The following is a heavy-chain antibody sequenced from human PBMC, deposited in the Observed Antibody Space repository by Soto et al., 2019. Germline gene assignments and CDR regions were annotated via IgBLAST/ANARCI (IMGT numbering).Heavy chain of an antibody. CDR1: GFTFSSYA. CDR2: ISGSGGST. J-gene: IGHJ6*02. CDR3: ASGAREYYYYGMDV. V-gene: IGHV3-23*01. Sequence: EVQLLESGGGLVQPGGSLRLSCAASGFTFSSYAMSWVRQAPGKGLEWVSAISGSGGSTYYADSVKGRFTISRDTSQNTLYLQMNCLRAEDTAVYYCASGAREYYYYGMDVWGQGTTVTVSS.